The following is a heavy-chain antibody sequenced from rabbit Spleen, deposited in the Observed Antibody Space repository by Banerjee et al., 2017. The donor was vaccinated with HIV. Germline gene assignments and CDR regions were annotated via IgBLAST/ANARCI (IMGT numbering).Heavy chain of an antibody. CDR1: GIDFSSWYY. J-gene: IGHJ4*01. CDR3: ARDPLYVSHSGYRFNL. V-gene: IGHV1S43*01. Sequence: QQQLEESGGGLVKPGGTLTLTCKVSGIDFSSWYYMCWVRQAPGKGLELIGCIYVSSGSTWYASWVNGRFTISRSTSLNTVDLKMTSLTAADTATYFCARDPLYVSHSGYRFNLWGQGTLVTVS. D-gene: IGHD1-1*01. CDR2: IYVSSGST.